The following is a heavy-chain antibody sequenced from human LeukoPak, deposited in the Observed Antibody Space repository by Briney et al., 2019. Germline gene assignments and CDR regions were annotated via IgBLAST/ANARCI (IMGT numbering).Heavy chain of an antibody. Sequence: VASVKVSCKASGYTFTGYYMHWVRQAPGQGLEWMGWINPNSGGTNYAQKFQGRVTMTRDTSISTAYMELRRLRSDDTAVYYCARGHIITMVRGVIGWFDPWGQGTLVTVSS. J-gene: IGHJ5*02. CDR2: INPNSGGT. V-gene: IGHV1-2*02. CDR3: ARGHIITMVRGVIGWFDP. CDR1: GYTFTGYY. D-gene: IGHD3-10*01.